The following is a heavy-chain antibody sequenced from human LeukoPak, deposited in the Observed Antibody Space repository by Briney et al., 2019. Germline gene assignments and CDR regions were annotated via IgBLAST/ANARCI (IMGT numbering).Heavy chain of an antibody. V-gene: IGHV3-30-3*01. D-gene: IGHD2-2*01. CDR1: GFTFSSYA. J-gene: IGHJ4*02. CDR2: ISYDGSNK. CDR3: ARGGYVVPAATGDY. Sequence: PGGSLRLSCAASGFTFSSYAMHWVRQAPGKGLEWVAVISYDGSNKYYADSVKGRFTISRDNSKNTLYLQMNSLRAEDTAVYYCARGGYVVPAATGDYWGQGTLVTVSS.